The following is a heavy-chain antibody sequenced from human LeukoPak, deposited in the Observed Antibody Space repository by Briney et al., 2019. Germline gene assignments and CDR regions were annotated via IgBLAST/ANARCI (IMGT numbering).Heavy chain of an antibody. V-gene: IGHV4-34*01. D-gene: IGHD5-18*01. CDR1: GRSFSGYY. CDR3: APRGDIEHSYGYGRWFDP. CDR2: INHSGRT. J-gene: IGHJ5*02. Sequence: SETLSLTCAVYGRSFSGYYWTWIRQPPGKGLEWSGEINHSGRTNYNASLKNRVTISIDTSKNQFSLGLSSVTAADTAVYYCAPRGDIEHSYGYGRWFDPWGQGTRVTVSS.